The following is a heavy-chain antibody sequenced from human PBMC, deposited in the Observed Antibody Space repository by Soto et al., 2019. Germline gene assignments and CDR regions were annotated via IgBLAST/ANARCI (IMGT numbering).Heavy chain of an antibody. Sequence: QVQLVESGGGVVQPGRSLRLSCAASGFTFSSYGMHWVRQAPGKGLEWVAVISYDGSNKYYADSVKGRFTISRDNSKNTLDLQMNSLRAEDTAVYYCAKAGRKDIVVVVAAQRRYNWFDPWGQGTLVTVSS. D-gene: IGHD2-15*01. CDR3: AKAGRKDIVVVVAAQRRYNWFDP. CDR1: GFTFSSYG. CDR2: ISYDGSNK. J-gene: IGHJ5*02. V-gene: IGHV3-30*18.